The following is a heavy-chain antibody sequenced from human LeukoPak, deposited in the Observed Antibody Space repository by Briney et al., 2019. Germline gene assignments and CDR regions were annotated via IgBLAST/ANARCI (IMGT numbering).Heavy chain of an antibody. J-gene: IGHJ4*02. V-gene: IGHV1-46*01. CDR3: ARGAPTTRIGAGRFDY. CDR2: INPSGGST. Sequence: GASVNVSCKAFGYSLTNYYVHWARQAPGQGLEWMGEINPSGGSTSYAQKFQGRITVTRDTYTNTVYMDLSSLRSEDTATYYCARGAPTTRIGAGRFDYWGQGSLRTVAS. D-gene: IGHD5-12*01. CDR1: GYSLTNYY.